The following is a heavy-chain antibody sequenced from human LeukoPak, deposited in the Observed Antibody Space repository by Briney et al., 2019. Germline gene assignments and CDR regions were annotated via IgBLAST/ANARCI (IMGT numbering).Heavy chain of an antibody. V-gene: IGHV4-59*01. Sequence: PSETLSLTCTVSGGSISSYYWSWIRQPPGKGLEWIGYIYYSGSTNYNPSLKSRVTISVDTSKNQFSLKLSSVTAADTAVYYCARALAQGYYDSSGYLIDYWGQGTLVTVSS. D-gene: IGHD3-22*01. J-gene: IGHJ4*02. CDR3: ARALAQGYYDSSGYLIDY. CDR2: IYYSGST. CDR1: GGSISSYY.